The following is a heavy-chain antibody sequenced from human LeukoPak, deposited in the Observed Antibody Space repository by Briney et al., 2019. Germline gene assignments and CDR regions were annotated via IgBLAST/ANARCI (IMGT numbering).Heavy chain of an antibody. Sequence: GGCLRLSCAASGFTFSDYSMNWVRQAPGKGLEWVSYINGHGDATYYADSVEGRFTISRDNAKKSLYLQMDSLRAEDTAVYYCARDLPRGYSCDYWGQGTLVTVSS. CDR2: INGHGDAT. V-gene: IGHV3-48*01. D-gene: IGHD5-18*01. CDR1: GFTFSDYS. J-gene: IGHJ4*02. CDR3: ARDLPRGYSCDY.